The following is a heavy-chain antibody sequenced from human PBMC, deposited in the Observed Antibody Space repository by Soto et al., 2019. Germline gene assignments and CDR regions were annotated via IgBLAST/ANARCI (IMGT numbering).Heavy chain of an antibody. CDR3: ARGGLEDYGSGSYYDFDY. D-gene: IGHD3-10*01. CDR2: IYHSGST. CDR1: GGSISSSNW. Sequence: QVQLQESGPGLVKPSGTLSLTCAVSGGSISSSNWWSWVRQPPGKGLEWIGEIYHSGSTNYNPSLKSRVTISVAKSKNQFSLTLSSVTAADTAVYYGARGGLEDYGSGSYYDFDYWGQGTLVTVSS. J-gene: IGHJ4*02. V-gene: IGHV4-4*02.